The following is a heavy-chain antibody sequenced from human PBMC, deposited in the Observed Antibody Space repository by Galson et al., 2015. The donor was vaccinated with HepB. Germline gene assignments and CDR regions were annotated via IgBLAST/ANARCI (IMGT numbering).Heavy chain of an antibody. D-gene: IGHD1-26*01. Sequence: SVKVSCKASGYTFSSYDINWVRQATGQGLEWMGWMNPNTGNTGYAQKFQGRVTMTRSTSISTAYMELSSLKSEDTAVYYCARVGGVSGSYLSPAYWGQGTLVTVSS. J-gene: IGHJ4*02. V-gene: IGHV1-8*02. CDR2: MNPNTGNT. CDR1: GYTFSSYD. CDR3: ARVGGVSGSYLSPAY.